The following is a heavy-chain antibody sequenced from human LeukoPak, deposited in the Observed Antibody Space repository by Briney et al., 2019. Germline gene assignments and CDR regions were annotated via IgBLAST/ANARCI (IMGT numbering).Heavy chain of an antibody. CDR3: VTHYKWDLLVHAFDF. CDR2: IWHDGSPT. Sequence: GRSLRLSCAVSGIPFKKYGMHWVRQAPGKGLEWVATIWHDGSPTMYADSAKGRFTISRDDSKNMLYLQMNSLRAEGTAEYYCVTHYKWDLLVHAFDFWGQGTRVTVSS. J-gene: IGHJ3*01. V-gene: IGHV3-33*01. D-gene: IGHD1-26*01. CDR1: GIPFKKYG.